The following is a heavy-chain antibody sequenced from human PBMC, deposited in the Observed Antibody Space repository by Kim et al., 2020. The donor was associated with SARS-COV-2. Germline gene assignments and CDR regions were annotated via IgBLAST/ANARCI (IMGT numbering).Heavy chain of an antibody. D-gene: IGHD1-26*01. J-gene: IGHJ3*02. Sequence: GGSLRLSCAASGFTFSNYDMHWVRQATGKGLEWVSAIGTAGDPFYPGSVKGRFTISRENAKNSLYLQMNSLRAGDTAVYYCARREGRMGAFDIWGQGTMVTVSS. V-gene: IGHV3-13*05. CDR3: ARREGRMGAFDI. CDR2: IGTAGDP. CDR1: GFTFSNYD.